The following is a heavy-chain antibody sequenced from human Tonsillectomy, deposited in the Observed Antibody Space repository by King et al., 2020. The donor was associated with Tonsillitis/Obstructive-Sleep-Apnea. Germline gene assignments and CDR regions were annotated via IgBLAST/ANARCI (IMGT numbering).Heavy chain of an antibody. D-gene: IGHD3-22*01. CDR3: ARERGSWFDYEGSSGNYGGAFDI. CDR2: INPNSGGT. CDR1: GYTFTGYY. V-gene: IGHV1-2*02. J-gene: IGHJ3*02. Sequence: QLVQSGAEVKKPGASVKVSCKASGYTFTGYYMHWVRQAPGQGLEWMGWINPNSGGTNYAQKLQGRVTMTRDTSINTAYMELRRLRSDDTAVYYCARERGSWFDYEGSSGNYGGAFDIWGQGTMVTVSS.